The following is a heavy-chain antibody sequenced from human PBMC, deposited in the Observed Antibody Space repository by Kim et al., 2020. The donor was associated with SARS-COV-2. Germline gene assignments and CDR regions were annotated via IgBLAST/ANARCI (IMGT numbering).Heavy chain of an antibody. Sequence: GGSLRLSCAASGFTFSGSPLHWFRQASGKGLEWFGRIRSKANSYATGYAASVKGRFTISRDDSKNTAYLEMSGLKTEDTALYYCTRIPATTLAFWDAFDIWGQGTMVTVSS. CDR2: IRSKANSYAT. CDR1: GFTFSGSP. V-gene: IGHV3-73*01. J-gene: IGHJ3*02. CDR3: TRIPATTLAFWDAFDI. D-gene: IGHD1-1*01.